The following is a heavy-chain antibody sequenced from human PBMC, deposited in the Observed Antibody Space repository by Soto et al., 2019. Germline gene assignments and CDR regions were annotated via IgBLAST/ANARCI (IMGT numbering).Heavy chain of an antibody. CDR2: IHSDGSST. J-gene: IGHJ3*01. CDR3: ARGDRGAFDL. CDR1: GFTFSYYW. D-gene: IGHD2-21*02. V-gene: IGHV3-74*01. Sequence: EVQQVESEGGLVQPGGSLRLSCAASGFTFSYYWMHWVRQAPGQGLVWVSRIHSDGSSTTYADSVKGRFTISRDNAKNTLYLQMNSLRAEDTAVYYCARGDRGAFDLWGQGTMVTVS.